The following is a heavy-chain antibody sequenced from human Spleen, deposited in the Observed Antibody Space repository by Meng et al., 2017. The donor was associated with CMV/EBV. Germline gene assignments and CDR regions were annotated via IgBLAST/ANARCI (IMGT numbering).Heavy chain of an antibody. D-gene: IGHD2-2*01. J-gene: IGHJ3*02. CDR2: ISGSGGST. CDR3: ARGEYQLLGLGAFDI. V-gene: IGHV3-23*01. CDR1: GFTFSSYA. Sequence: GGSLRLSCAASGFTFSSYAMSWVRQAPGKGLEWVSGISGSGGSTYYADSVKGRFTISRDNSKNTLYLQMNSLRAEDTAVYYCARGEYQLLGLGAFDIWGQGTMVTVSS.